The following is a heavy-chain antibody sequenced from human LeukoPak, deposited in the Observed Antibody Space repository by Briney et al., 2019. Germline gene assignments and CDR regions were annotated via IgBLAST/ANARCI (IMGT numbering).Heavy chain of an antibody. CDR1: GFTFSSYW. D-gene: IGHD6-13*01. J-gene: IGHJ6*02. CDR2: IKQDGSEK. Sequence: GGSLRLSCAASGFTFSSYWMSWVRQAPGKGLEWVANIKQDGSEKYYVDSVKGRFTISRDNAKNSLYLQMNSLRAEDTAVYYCARDQPAAAAGSYYYYYGMDVWGQGTTVTVSS. CDR3: ARDQPAAAAGSYYYYYGMDV. V-gene: IGHV3-7*01.